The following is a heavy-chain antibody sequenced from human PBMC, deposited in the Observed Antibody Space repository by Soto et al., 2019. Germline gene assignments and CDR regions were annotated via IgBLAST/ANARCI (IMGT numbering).Heavy chain of an antibody. J-gene: IGHJ4*02. CDR3: ARPRGYSNYDDY. CDR1: GFTFSSYS. D-gene: IGHD4-4*01. Sequence: EVHLVESGGGLVQPGGSLRLSCAASGFTFSSYSMNWVRQAPGKGLEWLSYISRSSTSIYYADSVKGRFTISRDNAKNSLYLQMNSMRAEDTAVYYCARPRGYSNYDDYWGQGTLVSVSS. V-gene: IGHV3-48*01. CDR2: ISRSSTSI.